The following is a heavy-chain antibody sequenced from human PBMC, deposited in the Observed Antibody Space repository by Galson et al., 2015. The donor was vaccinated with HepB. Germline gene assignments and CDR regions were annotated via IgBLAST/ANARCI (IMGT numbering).Heavy chain of an antibody. Sequence: SLRLSCAASGFTFSNYWMYWVRHVPGKGLVWVSRINRDGSSTSYAESVKGRFTISRDNAKNTLYLQMNSLRVEDTAVYYCAPVGGSGDYDYVGGQGTLVTVSS. J-gene: IGHJ1*01. D-gene: IGHD3-3*01. V-gene: IGHV3-74*01. CDR3: APVGGSGDYDYV. CDR1: GFTFSNYW. CDR2: INRDGSST.